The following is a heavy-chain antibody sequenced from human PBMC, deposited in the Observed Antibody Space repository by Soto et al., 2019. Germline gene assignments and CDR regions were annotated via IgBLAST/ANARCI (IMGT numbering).Heavy chain of an antibody. Sequence: SEIVCWADSEFSFSYGISYAVRRSPEKGLEWVALISYDGSDKDYADSVKGRFTISRDNSRNTLFLQMNSLRAEDTAVYYCARDYYKYYDSSGYYRSPAYWGQGT. CDR1: EFSFSYGI. J-gene: IGHJ4*02. CDR3: ARDYYKYYDSSGYYRSPAY. CDR2: ISYDGSDK. D-gene: IGHD3-22*01. V-gene: IGHV3-30-3*01.